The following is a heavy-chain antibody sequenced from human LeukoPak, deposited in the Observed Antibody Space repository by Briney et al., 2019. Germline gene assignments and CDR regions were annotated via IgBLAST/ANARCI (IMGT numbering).Heavy chain of an antibody. CDR2: LSPIYGSA. Sequence: ASVKVSCKASGGSFTFTSHAISWVRPAPGQGLEWMGGLSPIYGSANYAQKLQGRLTITSDESTRTVYMELSSLRPEDSAVHYCAGFFYDNSGDAFDIWGQGTMVTVSS. CDR1: GGSFTFTSHA. J-gene: IGHJ3*02. V-gene: IGHV1-69*13. CDR3: AGFFYDNSGDAFDI. D-gene: IGHD3-22*01.